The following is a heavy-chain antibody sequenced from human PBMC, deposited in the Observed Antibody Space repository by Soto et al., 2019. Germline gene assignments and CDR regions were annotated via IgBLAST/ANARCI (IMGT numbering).Heavy chain of an antibody. CDR1: ESTVSRDW. CDR2: INQDGSEK. Sequence: EVHPVESGGGLVQTGGSLRLSCAIFESTVSRDWMNWVRQAPGKGLEWVAHINQDGSEKYYVDSVKGRFTISRDNAKKSLYLQMNSLRPADTAMYYCSGGVGDAFWGQGTLVTVSS. CDR3: SGGVGDAF. D-gene: IGHD1-26*01. V-gene: IGHV3-7*04. J-gene: IGHJ4*02.